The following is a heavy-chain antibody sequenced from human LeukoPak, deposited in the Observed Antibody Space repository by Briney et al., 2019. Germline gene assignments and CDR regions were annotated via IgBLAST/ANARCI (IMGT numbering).Heavy chain of an antibody. CDR2: ISSSGSTI. V-gene: IGHV3-48*03. CDR1: GFTFSSYE. J-gene: IGHJ4*02. D-gene: IGHD2-2*01. CDR3: AKAALRYQLLSSLDY. Sequence: PGGSLRLSCAASGFTFSSYEMNWVRQAPGKGLGWVSYISSSGSTIYYADSVKGRFTISRDNSKNTLYLQMNSLRAEDTAIYYCAKAALRYQLLSSLDYWGQGTLVTVSS.